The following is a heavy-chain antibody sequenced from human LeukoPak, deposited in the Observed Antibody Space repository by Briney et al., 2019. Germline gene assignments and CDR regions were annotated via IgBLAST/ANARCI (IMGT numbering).Heavy chain of an antibody. CDR1: GGSINNGNPF. CDR3: AYSEGDF. J-gene: IGHJ4*02. V-gene: IGHV4-61*02. D-gene: IGHD4-11*01. Sequence: SETLSLTCTVSGGSINNGNPFWTCIRQPAGKGLEWIGRIFTSGSTNYNPSLKSRLTMSIDTSKNQFSLKLSSVTAADTAMYFCAYSEGDFWGQGALVTVSS. CDR2: IFTSGST.